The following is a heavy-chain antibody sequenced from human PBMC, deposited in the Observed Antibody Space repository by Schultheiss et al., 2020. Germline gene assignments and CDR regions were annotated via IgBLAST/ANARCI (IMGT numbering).Heavy chain of an antibody. J-gene: IGHJ6*03. V-gene: IGHV4-30-2*01. D-gene: IGHD2-21*02. CDR3: SLRTAHPQVSYREV. CDR2: IHGGRTT. Sequence: SQTLSLTCAVSGGSISRDSDSWSWIRQPPGKGLEWIGSIHGGRTTFYNPSLESRLTISVDMWRNSFSLKLDSVTAADTAMYYCSLRTAHPQVSYREVWGRGTSVTVSS. CDR1: GGSISRDSDS.